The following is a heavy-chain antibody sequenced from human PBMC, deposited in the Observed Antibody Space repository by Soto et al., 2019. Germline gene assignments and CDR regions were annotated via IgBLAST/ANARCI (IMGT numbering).Heavy chain of an antibody. CDR2: IIPIGGTA. CDR1: GGTFSSYA. CDR3: ERDLLGFGYTYADV. Sequence: QVQLVQSGAEVKKPGSSVKVSCKASGGTFSSYAISWVRQAPGQGLEWMGGIIPIGGTANYAQKFQGRVTITADESTSTGYMELGSLTSEDTAVYYCERDLLGFGYTYADVWGQGTTVTVSS. V-gene: IGHV1-69*12. J-gene: IGHJ6*02. D-gene: IGHD3-10*01.